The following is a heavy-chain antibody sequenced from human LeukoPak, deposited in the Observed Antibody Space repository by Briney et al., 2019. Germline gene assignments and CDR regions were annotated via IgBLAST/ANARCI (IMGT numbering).Heavy chain of an antibody. CDR1: GGSISTSNYY. CDR3: ASQGLGYCSSTSCYNHGWFDP. J-gene: IGHJ5*02. CDR2: IFYSGST. Sequence: SETLSLTCTVSGGSISTSNYYWGWIRQPPGKGLEWIGNIFYSGSTNYNPSLKSRVTISVDTSKNQFSLKLSSVTAADTAVYYCASQGLGYCSSTSCYNHGWFDPWGQGTLVTVSS. D-gene: IGHD2-2*02. V-gene: IGHV4-39*07.